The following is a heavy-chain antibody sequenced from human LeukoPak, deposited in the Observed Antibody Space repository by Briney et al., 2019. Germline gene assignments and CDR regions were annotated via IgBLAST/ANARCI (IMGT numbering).Heavy chain of an antibody. V-gene: IGHV4-4*07. D-gene: IGHD6-6*01. CDR3: ARGAIPVIAAAQFDP. Sequence: MPSETLSLTCTVSGGSISSYYWSWIRQPAGKGLEWIGRIYPSGSTNYNPSLKSRVTISVDTSKSQFSLKLSSVTAADTAVYYCARGAIPVIAAAQFDPWGQGTLVTVSS. CDR1: GGSISSYY. J-gene: IGHJ5*02. CDR2: IYPSGST.